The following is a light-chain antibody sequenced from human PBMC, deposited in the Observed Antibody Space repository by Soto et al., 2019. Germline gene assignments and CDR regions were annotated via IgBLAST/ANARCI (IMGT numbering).Light chain of an antibody. Sequence: QAVVTQPPSASGTPGQRVAISCSGSSSNIGSNTVSWYQQLPGTAPKLLIYSDNQRPSGVPDRFSGSKSGTSASLAISGLQSEDEADYYCATWDDSLNGVVFGGATKLTVL. CDR2: SDN. CDR1: SSNIGSNT. J-gene: IGLJ2*01. CDR3: ATWDDSLNGVV. V-gene: IGLV1-44*01.